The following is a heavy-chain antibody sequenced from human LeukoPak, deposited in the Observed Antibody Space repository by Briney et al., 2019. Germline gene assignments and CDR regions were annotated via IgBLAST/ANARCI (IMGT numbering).Heavy chain of an antibody. CDR3: AKDSSAYHYDSRSLDY. D-gene: IGHD3-22*01. J-gene: IGHJ4*02. Sequence: GGSLRLSCAASGFTFSDYYMSWIRQAPGKGLEWVSYISSSGSTIYYADSVKGRFTISRDNAKNSLYLQMNSLRAEDTAVYYCAKDSSAYHYDSRSLDYWGLGTLVTVSS. CDR2: ISSSGSTI. CDR1: GFTFSDYY. V-gene: IGHV3-11*04.